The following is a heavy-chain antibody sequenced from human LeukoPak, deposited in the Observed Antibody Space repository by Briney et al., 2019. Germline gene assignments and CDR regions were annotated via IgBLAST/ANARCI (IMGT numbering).Heavy chain of an antibody. CDR1: GYTFSNYG. CDR3: ARAGGVSFVARWFDP. J-gene: IGHJ5*02. Sequence: ASVKVSCKASGYTFSNYGISWVRQAPGQGLEWLGWVSAYNGNTNYAQKLQGRVTMTTDTSTGIAYMELKSLGSDDTAVYYCARAGGVSFVARWFDPWGQGSLVTVSS. CDR2: VSAYNGNT. D-gene: IGHD3-16*01. V-gene: IGHV1-18*01.